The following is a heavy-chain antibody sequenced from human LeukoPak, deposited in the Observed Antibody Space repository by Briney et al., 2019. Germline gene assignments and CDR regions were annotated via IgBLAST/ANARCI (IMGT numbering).Heavy chain of an antibody. CDR1: GFTFSDYA. Sequence: GGSLRLSCAASGFTFSDYALSWVRQAPGKGLEWVSGISGSGASTFYADSVKGRFTISRDNSKNTLFLQMNSLRADDTAVYYCAIQKADLNTFIRGIIAYWGQGTLVTVSS. CDR3: AIQKADLNTFIRGIIAY. D-gene: IGHD3-10*01. J-gene: IGHJ4*02. CDR2: ISGSGAST. V-gene: IGHV3-23*01.